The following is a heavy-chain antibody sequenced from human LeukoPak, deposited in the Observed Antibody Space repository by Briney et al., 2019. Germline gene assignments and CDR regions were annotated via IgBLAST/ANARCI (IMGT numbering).Heavy chain of an antibody. Sequence: GGSLRLSCAPSGFTFSSYGMHWVRQAPGGGLEWVAVISYDGSNKNYADSVKGRFTISRNNSKNTLYLQMNGLRAEDTAVYYCAKDPYGGYGGVDYWGQGTLVTVSS. CDR1: GFTFSSYG. J-gene: IGHJ4*02. D-gene: IGHD5-12*01. CDR2: ISYDGSNK. V-gene: IGHV3-30*18. CDR3: AKDPYGGYGGVDY.